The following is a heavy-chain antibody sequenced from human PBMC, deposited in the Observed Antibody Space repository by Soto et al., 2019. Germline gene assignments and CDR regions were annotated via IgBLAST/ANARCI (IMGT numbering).Heavy chain of an antibody. V-gene: IGHV3-74*01. D-gene: IGHD1-7*01. CDR1: GFTFSDYW. CDR3: ARAGNYRFEY. CDR2: INTAGSIT. Sequence: GGSLRLSCAASGFTFSDYWIHWVRQAPGKGLVWVSRINTAGSITNYADSVQGRFTISRDNAKNTVYLQMNSLRAEDTAVYYCARAGNYRFEYWGQGTLVTVAS. J-gene: IGHJ4*02.